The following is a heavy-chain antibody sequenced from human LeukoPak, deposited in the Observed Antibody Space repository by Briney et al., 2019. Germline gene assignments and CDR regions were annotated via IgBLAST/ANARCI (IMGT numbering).Heavy chain of an antibody. CDR3: AKDIVATRGEAFDI. V-gene: IGHV3-7*03. D-gene: IGHD5-12*01. J-gene: IGHJ3*02. CDR2: IKQDGSEK. CDR1: GFTFSSHC. Sequence: GGSLRLSCAASGFTFSSHCMNWARQAPGKGLEWVANIKQDGSEKYYVDSVKGRFTISRDNAKNSLYLQMNSLRAEDTALYYCAKDIVATRGEAFDIWGQGTMVTVSS.